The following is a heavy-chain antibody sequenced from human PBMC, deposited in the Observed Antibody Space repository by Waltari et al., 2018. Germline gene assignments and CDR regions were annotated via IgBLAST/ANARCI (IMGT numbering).Heavy chain of an antibody. D-gene: IGHD6-13*01. CDR2: MNPNSGNT. Sequence: QVQLVQSGAEVKKPGASVTVSCKASGYTFTTYATNWVRQAPGQGLEWMGWMNPNSGNTGYAQKFQGRVTITRNTSISTAYMELSSLRSEDTAVYYCARALGQGQLVDYWGQGTLVTVSS. V-gene: IGHV1-8*03. CDR3: ARALGQGQLVDY. CDR1: GYTFTTYA. J-gene: IGHJ4*02.